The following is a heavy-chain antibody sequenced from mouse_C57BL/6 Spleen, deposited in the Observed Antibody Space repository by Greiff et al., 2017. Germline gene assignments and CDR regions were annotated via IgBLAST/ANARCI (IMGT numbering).Heavy chain of an antibody. D-gene: IGHD1-1*01. CDR1: GYSITSGYY. Sequence: EVKVEESGPGLVKPSQSLSLTCSVTGYSITSGYYWNWIRQFPGNKLEWMGYISYDGSNNYNPSLKNRISITRDTSKNQFFLKLNSVTTEDTATYYCARRNYGSSYNYWYFDVWGTGTTVTVSS. CDR2: ISYDGSN. J-gene: IGHJ1*03. V-gene: IGHV3-6*01. CDR3: ARRNYGSSYNYWYFDV.